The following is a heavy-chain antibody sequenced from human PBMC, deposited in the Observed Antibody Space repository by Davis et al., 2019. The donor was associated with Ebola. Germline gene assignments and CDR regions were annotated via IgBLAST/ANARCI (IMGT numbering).Heavy chain of an antibody. D-gene: IGHD3-10*02. V-gene: IGHV1-69*13. CDR1: GGTFSSYA. CDR3: ASYYVQRVTTVSGYFDY. CDR2: IIPIFGTA. J-gene: IGHJ4*02. Sequence: AASVKVSCKASGGTFSSYAISWVRQAPGQGLEWMGGIIPIFGTANYAQKFQGRVTITADESTSTAYMELSSLRSEDTAVYYCASYYVQRVTTVSGYFDYWGQGTLVTVSS.